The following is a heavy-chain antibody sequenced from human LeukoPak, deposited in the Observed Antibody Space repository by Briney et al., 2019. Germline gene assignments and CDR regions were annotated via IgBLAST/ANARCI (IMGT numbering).Heavy chain of an antibody. D-gene: IGHD3-22*01. J-gene: IGHJ4*02. Sequence: SETLSLTCTVSGGSISSYYWSWIRQPPGKGLEWIGYIYYSGSTNYNPSLKSRVTISVDTSKNQFSLKLSSVTAADTAVYYCARDPYYYGSSGYRWGQGTLVTVSS. CDR2: IYYSGST. CDR3: ARDPYYYGSSGYR. V-gene: IGHV4-59*12. CDR1: GGSISSYY.